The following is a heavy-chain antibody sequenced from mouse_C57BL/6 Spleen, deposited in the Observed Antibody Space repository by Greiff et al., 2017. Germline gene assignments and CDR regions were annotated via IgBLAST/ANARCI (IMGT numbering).Heavy chain of an antibody. CDR2: VKNKANGYTT. D-gene: IGHD3-2*02. CDR3: ARWRLDRGYAMDY. CDR1: GFTFTDYY. V-gene: IGHV7-3*01. J-gene: IGHJ4*01. Sequence: EVQLVESGGGLLQPGGSLSLSCAASGFTFTDYYMSLVRLPPREALEWLGFVKNKANGYTTEYSASGKGRFTISRDNSKSILYLQMNALRAEDSATYYCARWRLDRGYAMDYWGQGTSVTVSS.